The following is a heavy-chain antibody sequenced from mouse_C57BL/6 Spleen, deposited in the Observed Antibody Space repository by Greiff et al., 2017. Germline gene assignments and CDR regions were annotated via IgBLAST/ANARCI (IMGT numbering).Heavy chain of an antibody. J-gene: IGHJ3*01. V-gene: IGHV5-17*01. CDR3: ARRDVRFAY. CDR1: GFTFSDYG. D-gene: IGHD3-3*01. Sequence: EVQLVESGGGLVKPGGSLKLSCAASGFTFSDYGMHWVRQAPEKGLEWVAYISSGSSTIYYADTVKGRFTISRDNAKNTLFLQMTSLRSEDTAMYYCARRDVRFAYWGQGTLVTVSA. CDR2: ISSGSSTI.